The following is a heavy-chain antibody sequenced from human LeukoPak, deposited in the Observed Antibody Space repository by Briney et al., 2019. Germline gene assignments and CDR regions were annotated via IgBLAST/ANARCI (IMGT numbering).Heavy chain of an antibody. CDR2: IKEDGSEK. J-gene: IGHJ4*02. D-gene: IGHD3-10*01. Sequence: GGSLRLSCAASGFRFSTYWMRWVRQAPGKGLEWVANIKEDGSEKYYVDSVKGRFTISRDNAKNSLDLQMNSLRAEDTAVYYCARGGSYYANWGQGTLVTVSS. V-gene: IGHV3-7*04. CDR3: ARGGSYYAN. CDR1: GFRFSTYW.